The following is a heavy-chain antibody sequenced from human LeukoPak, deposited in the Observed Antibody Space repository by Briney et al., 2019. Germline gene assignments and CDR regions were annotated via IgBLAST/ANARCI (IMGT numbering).Heavy chain of an antibody. CDR3: ARRRRTSFRFDP. V-gene: IGHV4-4*02. J-gene: IGHJ5*02. Sequence: PSETLSLTCAVSGDSISNSNWWTWIRQPPGKGLEWIGEINHSGSTNYNPSLKSRVTISVDTSKNQFSLKLSSVTAADTAVYYCARRRRTSFRFDPWGQGTLVTVSS. CDR2: INHSGST. CDR1: GDSISNSNW. D-gene: IGHD2-2*01.